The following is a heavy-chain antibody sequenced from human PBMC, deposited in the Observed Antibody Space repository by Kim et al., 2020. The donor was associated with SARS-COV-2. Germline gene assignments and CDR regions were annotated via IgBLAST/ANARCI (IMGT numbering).Heavy chain of an antibody. J-gene: IGHJ4*02. CDR2: IYYSGNT. V-gene: IGHV4-39*01. CDR3: ARLGYCSSTTCYDPSWGF. Sequence: SETLSLTCTVSAGSIGSTSYYWGWIRQPPGKGLEWIGNIYYSGNTYYNPSLKSRVTISVDTSKNQIYLKLSSVTAADTAVYYCARLGYCSSTTCYDPSWGFWGQGTLVTVSS. CDR1: AGSIGSTSYY. D-gene: IGHD2-2*01.